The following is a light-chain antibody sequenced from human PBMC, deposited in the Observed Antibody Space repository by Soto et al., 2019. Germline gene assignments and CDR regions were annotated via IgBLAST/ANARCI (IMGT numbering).Light chain of an antibody. CDR3: QQSSNSPMYT. CDR1: QSIAYY. V-gene: IGKV1-39*01. J-gene: IGKJ2*01. Sequence: DIQMTQSPSSLSASVGDRVTITCRASQSIAYYVNWFQQKPGKAPKLLIYAASSLQSGVPSRFRGNGTGTDFTLTISSLQPEDFATYYCQQSSNSPMYTFGQGT. CDR2: AAS.